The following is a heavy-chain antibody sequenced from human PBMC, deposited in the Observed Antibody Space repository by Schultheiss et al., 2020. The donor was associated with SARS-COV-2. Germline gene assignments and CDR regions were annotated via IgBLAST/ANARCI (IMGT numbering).Heavy chain of an antibody. J-gene: IGHJ2*01. CDR2: IGEINHGGTT. CDR1: GGSFSDYY. V-gene: IGHV4-34*01. CDR3: ARVPYGDPYWYFDL. Sequence: SETLSLTCAVYGGSFSDYYWSWVRQPPGKGLEWIGEIGEINHGGTTNYNPSFKSRVTISADTSKNQLSLKLSSVTAADTAVYYSARVPYGDPYWYFDLWGRGTLVTVSS. D-gene: IGHD4-17*01.